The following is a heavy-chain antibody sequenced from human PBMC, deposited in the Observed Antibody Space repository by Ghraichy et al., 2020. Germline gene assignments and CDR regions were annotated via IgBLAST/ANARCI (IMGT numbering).Heavy chain of an antibody. D-gene: IGHD2-15*01. CDR3: SRGYCSGGTCAAFDP. CDR2: IHNDGTT. CDR1: GFSVSNSY. J-gene: IGHJ5*02. Sequence: GSLRLSCAASGFSVSNSYVTWVRLAPGKGLEWVSLIHNDGTTYYANSVKGRFTISRDNFKNMLYLQMNSLRAEDPARYYCSRGYCSGGTCAAFDPWGQGTLVTVSS. V-gene: IGHV3-53*01.